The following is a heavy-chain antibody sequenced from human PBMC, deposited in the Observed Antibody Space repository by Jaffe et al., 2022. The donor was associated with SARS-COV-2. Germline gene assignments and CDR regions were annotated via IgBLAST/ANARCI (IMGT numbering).Heavy chain of an antibody. CDR3: ARHRTRFSY. CDR2: IKPDGTEM. V-gene: IGHV3-7*01. J-gene: IGHJ4*02. CDR1: GFTLSDFW. Sequence: EVLLVESGGGVVQSGGSLRLSCAASGFTLSDFWMTWVRQAPGKGLEWVASIKPDGTEMNYVDSVRGRFTISRDNAKNSLYLQMSSLRAEDTAVYYCARHRTRFSYWGQGTLVTVSS. D-gene: IGHD3-3*01.